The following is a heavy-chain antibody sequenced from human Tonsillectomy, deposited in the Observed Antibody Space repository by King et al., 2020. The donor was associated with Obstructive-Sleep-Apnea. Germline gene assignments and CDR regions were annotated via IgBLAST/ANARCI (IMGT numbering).Heavy chain of an antibody. J-gene: IGHJ4*02. CDR1: GASVSSVDYY. Sequence: VQLQESGPGLVKPSQTLSLACSVSGASVSSVDYYWNWIRQPPGKGLEWIGYIYYSGSTYYNPSLKSRITISVDTSSDHFSLKLSSVTAADTAVYYCARGYCSTTTCSAGDMEEFDYWGKGTLVTVSS. D-gene: IGHD2-2*01. CDR3: ARGYCSTTTCSAGDMEEFDY. V-gene: IGHV4-30-4*01. CDR2: IYYSGST.